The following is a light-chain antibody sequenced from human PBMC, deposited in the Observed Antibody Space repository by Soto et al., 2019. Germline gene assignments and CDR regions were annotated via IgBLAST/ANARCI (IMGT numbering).Light chain of an antibody. J-gene: IGLJ1*01. CDR3: SSYTSSSPLYV. Sequence: HSVLTKPASVSGSPGQSITISCTRTSSDVGGYNYVSWYQQHPGKAPKLMIYDVSNRPSGVSNRFSGSKSGNTASLTISGLQAEDEADYYCSSYTSSSPLYVFGTGTKVTVL. CDR2: DVS. V-gene: IGLV2-14*01. CDR1: SSDVGGYNY.